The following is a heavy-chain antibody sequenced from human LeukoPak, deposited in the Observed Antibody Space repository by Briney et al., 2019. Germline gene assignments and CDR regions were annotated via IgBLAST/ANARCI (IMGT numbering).Heavy chain of an antibody. D-gene: IGHD4-11*01. CDR1: GGTFSSYA. V-gene: IGHV1-8*02. J-gene: IGHJ4*02. Sequence: ASVKVSCKASGGTFSSYAINWVRQATGQGLEWMGWMNPNSGNTGYAQKFQGRVTMTRNTSISTAYMELSSLRSEDTAVYYCARGPKGLQGYWGQGTLVTVSS. CDR2: MNPNSGNT. CDR3: ARGPKGLQGY.